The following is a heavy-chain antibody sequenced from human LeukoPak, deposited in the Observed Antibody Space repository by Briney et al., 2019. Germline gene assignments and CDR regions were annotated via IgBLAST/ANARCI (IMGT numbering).Heavy chain of an antibody. Sequence: PGGSLRLSCAASGFTFDTFAMTWVRQAPGKGLEWVSTISGSGGSTYYADSVKGRFTISRDNSKNTLYLQMNSLRAEDTAVYYCAKDFCTSCYADFDAFDIWGQGTMVTVSS. V-gene: IGHV3-23*01. CDR2: ISGSGGST. J-gene: IGHJ3*02. CDR1: GFTFDTFA. CDR3: AKDFCTSCYADFDAFDI. D-gene: IGHD2-2*01.